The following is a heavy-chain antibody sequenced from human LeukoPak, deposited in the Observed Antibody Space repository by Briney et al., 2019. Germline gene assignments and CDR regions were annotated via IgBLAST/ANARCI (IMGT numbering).Heavy chain of an antibody. V-gene: IGHV3-53*01. J-gene: IGHJ4*02. CDR3: AKDRGIAAEYYFDY. Sequence: GGSLRLSCAASGFTVSSNYMSWVRQAPGKGLEWVSVIYSGGSTYYADSVKGRFTISRDNSKNTLYLQMNSLRAEDTAVYYCAKDRGIAAEYYFDYWGQGTLVTVSS. D-gene: IGHD6-13*01. CDR1: GFTVSSNY. CDR2: IYSGGST.